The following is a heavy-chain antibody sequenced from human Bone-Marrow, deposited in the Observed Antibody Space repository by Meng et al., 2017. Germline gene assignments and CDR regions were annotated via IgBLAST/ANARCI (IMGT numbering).Heavy chain of an antibody. Sequence: ASVKVSCQASGYTFTSFYVHWVRQVPGQGLEWMGKINPSDGSATYAQNFQGRVTMTRDTSTNTVYMELSSLKSEDTAVYYCASRGWIFGVIIGWFDPWGQGTLVTVSS. CDR1: GYTFTSFY. D-gene: IGHD3-3*01. CDR3: ASRGWIFGVIIGWFDP. CDR2: INPSDGSA. V-gene: IGHV1-46*01. J-gene: IGHJ5*02.